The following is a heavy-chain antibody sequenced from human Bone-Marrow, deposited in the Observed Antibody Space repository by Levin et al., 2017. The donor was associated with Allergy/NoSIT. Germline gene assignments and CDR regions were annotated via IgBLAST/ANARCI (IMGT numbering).Heavy chain of an antibody. CDR1: GYSLTEFA. CDR2: FLPEDGET. Sequence: ASVKVSCKFSGYSLTEFAMHWVRQAPGKGLEWMGGFLPEDGETIYAQKFQGRVTVTDDPSTNTAYMELSSLRSEDTAVYYCTTYSKVTTYLNWFDPWGQGTLVIVSS. D-gene: IGHD4-17*01. J-gene: IGHJ5*02. CDR3: TTYSKVTTYLNWFDP. V-gene: IGHV1-24*01.